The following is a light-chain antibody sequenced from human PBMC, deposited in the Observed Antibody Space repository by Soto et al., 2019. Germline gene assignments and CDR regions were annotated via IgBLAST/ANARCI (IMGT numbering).Light chain of an antibody. CDR3: STWDSSLSGGV. CDR2: EDN. J-gene: IGLJ1*01. V-gene: IGLV1-51*02. CDR1: SSNIENNY. Sequence: QSVLTQPPSVSADPGQRVTISCSGSSSNIENNYVSWYRQLPGTAPNLLIYEDNKRPSGIPDRFSGSKSGTSATLGITGLETGDEADYYCSTWDSSLSGGVFGTGTKLTVL.